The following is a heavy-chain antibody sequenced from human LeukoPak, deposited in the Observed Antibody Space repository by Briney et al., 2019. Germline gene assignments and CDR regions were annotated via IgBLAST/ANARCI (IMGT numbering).Heavy chain of an antibody. CDR1: GYTFTGYY. CDR2: INPNSGGT. D-gene: IGHD5-18*01. J-gene: IGHJ3*02. Sequence: GASVKVSCKASGYTFTGYYMHWVRQAPGQGLEWMGWINPNSGGTNYAQKFQGRVTMTRDTSISTAYMELSRLRSDDTAVYYCARAWPGGYSHGSDIRGQGTMVTVSS. CDR3: ARAWPGGYSHGSDI. V-gene: IGHV1-2*02.